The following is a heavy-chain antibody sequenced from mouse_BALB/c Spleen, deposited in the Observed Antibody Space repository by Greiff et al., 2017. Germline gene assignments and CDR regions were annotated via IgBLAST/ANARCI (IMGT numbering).Heavy chain of an antibody. J-gene: IGHJ3*01. CDR2: ILPGSGST. CDR3: ARGVLPFAY. Sequence: VQLQQSGAELMKPGASVKISCKATGYTFSSYWIEWVKQRPGHGLEWIGEILPGSGSTNYNEKFKGKATFTADTSSNTAYMQLSSLTSEDSAVYYCARGVLPFAYWGQGTLVTVSA. CDR1: GYTFSSYW. V-gene: IGHV1-9*01. D-gene: IGHD1-1*01.